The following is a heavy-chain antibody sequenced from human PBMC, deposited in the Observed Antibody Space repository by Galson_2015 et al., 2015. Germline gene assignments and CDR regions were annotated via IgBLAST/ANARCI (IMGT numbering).Heavy chain of an antibody. D-gene: IGHD5-18*01. V-gene: IGHV3-48*02. CDR3: ARGPQNGFGYHVFDY. CDR1: GFTFSAHK. CDR2: ISRGSNTI. Sequence: SLRLSCAASGFTFSAHKMNWARQAPGKGLEWISYISRGSNTIFYADSVKGRFTVSRDDAKDSLFLQMDSLRDDDTAVYYCARGPQNGFGYHVFDYWGQGALVTVSS. J-gene: IGHJ4*02.